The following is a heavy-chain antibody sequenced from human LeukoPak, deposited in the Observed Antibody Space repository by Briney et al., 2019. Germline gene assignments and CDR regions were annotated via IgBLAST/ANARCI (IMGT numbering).Heavy chain of an antibody. CDR2: IRCDGSNA. Sequence: GGSLRLSCAASGFTFSKYWMHWVRQLPGKGLEWVSRIRCDGSNAAYADSVKGRFTISRDNAKNTLFLQMNSLRGEDSAVYYCLAPETEYWGQGTLVPVSS. J-gene: IGHJ4*02. CDR1: GFTFSKYW. CDR3: LAPETEY. D-gene: IGHD5-12*01. V-gene: IGHV3-74*01.